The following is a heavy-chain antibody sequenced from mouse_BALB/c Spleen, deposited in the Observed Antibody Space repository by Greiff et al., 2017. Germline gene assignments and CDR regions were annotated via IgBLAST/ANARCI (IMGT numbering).Heavy chain of an antibody. CDR1: GFSLTSYG. V-gene: IGHV2-9*02. D-gene: IGHD1-1*01. CDR2: IWAGGST. J-gene: IGHJ3*01. Sequence: QVQLKESGPGLVAPSQSLSITCTVSGFSLTSYGVHWVRQPPGKGLEWLGVIWAGGSTNYNSALMSRLSISKDNSKSQVFLKMNSLQTDDTAMYYCARGGGSSYGCAYWGQGTLVTVSA. CDR3: ARGGGSSYGCAY.